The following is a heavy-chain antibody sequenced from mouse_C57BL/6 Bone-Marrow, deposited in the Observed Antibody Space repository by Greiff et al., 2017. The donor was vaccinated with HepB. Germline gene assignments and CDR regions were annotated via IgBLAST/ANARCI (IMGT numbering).Heavy chain of an antibody. D-gene: IGHD2-4*01. CDR1: GFTFSDAW. Sequence: EVQGVESGGGLVQPGGSMKLSCAASGFTFSDAWMDWVRQSPEKGLEWVAEIRNKANNHATYYAESVKGRFTISRDDSKSSVYLQMNSLRAEDTGIYYCTRRYDYESWFAYWGQGTLVTVSA. V-gene: IGHV6-6*01. CDR2: IRNKANNHAT. CDR3: TRRYDYESWFAY. J-gene: IGHJ3*01.